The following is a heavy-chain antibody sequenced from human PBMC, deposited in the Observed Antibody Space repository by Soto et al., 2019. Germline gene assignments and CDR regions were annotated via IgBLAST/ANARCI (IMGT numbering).Heavy chain of an antibody. D-gene: IGHD3-10*01. Sequence: ASVKVSCKASGGTFSSYAISWVRQAPGQALEWMGWITPFNGNTNYAQKFQGRVTMTRDTSISTAYMELSRLRSDDTAVYYCARNRYYYGSGSWEYGMDVWGQGTTVTVSS. CDR3: ARNRYYYGSGSWEYGMDV. CDR1: GGTFSSYA. V-gene: IGHV1-18*01. J-gene: IGHJ6*02. CDR2: ITPFNGNT.